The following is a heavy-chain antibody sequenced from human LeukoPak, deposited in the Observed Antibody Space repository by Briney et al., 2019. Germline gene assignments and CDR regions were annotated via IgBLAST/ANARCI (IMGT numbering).Heavy chain of an antibody. CDR3: ASGHYYDSSGYYSSFDY. J-gene: IGHJ4*02. D-gene: IGHD3-22*01. CDR2: MNPNSGNT. Sequence: GASVKVSCKASGYTFTSYDINWVRQATGQGLGWMGWMNPNSGNTGYAQKFQGRVTMTRNTSISTAYMELSSLRSEDTAVYYCASGHYYDSSGYYSSFDYWGQGTLVTVSS. V-gene: IGHV1-8*01. CDR1: GYTFTSYD.